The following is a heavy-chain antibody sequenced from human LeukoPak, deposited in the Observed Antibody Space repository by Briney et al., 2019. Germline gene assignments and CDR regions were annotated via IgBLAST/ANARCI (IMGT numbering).Heavy chain of an antibody. CDR3: ARDYRGYNYGFVFDY. CDR2: ISSSGSTI. D-gene: IGHD5-18*01. CDR1: GFTFSSYE. Sequence: SGGSLRLSCAASGFTFSSYEMNWVRQAPGKGLEWVPYISSSGSTIYYADSVKGRFTISRDNAKNSLYLQMNSLRAEDTAVYYCARDYRGYNYGFVFDYWGQGTLVTVSS. J-gene: IGHJ4*02. V-gene: IGHV3-48*03.